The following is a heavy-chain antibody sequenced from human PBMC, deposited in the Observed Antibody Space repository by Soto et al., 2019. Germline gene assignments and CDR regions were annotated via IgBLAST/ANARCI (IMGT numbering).Heavy chain of an antibody. CDR3: AHAGDYDLLTFDH. Sequence: QITLKESGPTLVRPAQTLTLTCGFSGFSLSSYGMGVAWIRQPPGKALEWLALIYWDDDKRYSPSPKDKLAISKDTSSNQVVLTITNMDPGDTATYFCAHAGDYDLLTFDHWGPGTLVTVSS. CDR2: IYWDDDK. D-gene: IGHD4-17*01. CDR1: GFSLSSYGMG. V-gene: IGHV2-5*02. J-gene: IGHJ4*02.